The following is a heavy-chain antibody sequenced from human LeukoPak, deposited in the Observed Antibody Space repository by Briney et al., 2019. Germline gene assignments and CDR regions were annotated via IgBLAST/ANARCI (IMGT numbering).Heavy chain of an antibody. CDR3: AKSIMGTAGLLDN. Sequence: AGGPLRLSCAASGFTFSSYAMSWVRQAPVKGLEWVSLLSGRGRHTNYADSVKGRFTISTDNSKNTLILQMNSLRADDTAVYYCAKSIMGTAGLLDNWGQGTLVTVSS. J-gene: IGHJ4*02. D-gene: IGHD5-18*01. CDR2: LSGRGRHT. V-gene: IGHV3-23*01. CDR1: GFTFSSYA.